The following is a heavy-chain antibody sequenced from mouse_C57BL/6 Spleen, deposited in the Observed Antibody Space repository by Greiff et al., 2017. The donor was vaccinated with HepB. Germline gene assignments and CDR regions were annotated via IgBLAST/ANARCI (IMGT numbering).Heavy chain of an antibody. CDR1: GFNIKNTY. Sequence: EVQLQQSVAELVRPGASVKLSCTASGFNIKNTYMHWVKQRPEQGLEWIGRIDPANGNTKYAPKFQGKATITADTSSNTAYLQLSSLTSEDTAIYYWARDQYYGSSYLYAMDYWGQGTSVTVSS. CDR3: ARDQYYGSSYLYAMDY. D-gene: IGHD1-1*01. J-gene: IGHJ4*01. CDR2: IDPANGNT. V-gene: IGHV14-3*01.